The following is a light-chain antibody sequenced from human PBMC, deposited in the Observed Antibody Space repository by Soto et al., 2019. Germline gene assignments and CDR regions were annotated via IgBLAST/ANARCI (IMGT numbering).Light chain of an antibody. CDR2: DVS. CDR3: SSYTSSNTLV. Sequence: TSSDVGRYNYVSWYQQHPGKAPKLRIYDVSNRPSGVSNRFSGSKSGNTASLTISGLQAEDEADYYCSSYTSSNTLVFGTGTKVTVL. CDR1: SSDVGRYNY. V-gene: IGLV2-14*03. J-gene: IGLJ1*01.